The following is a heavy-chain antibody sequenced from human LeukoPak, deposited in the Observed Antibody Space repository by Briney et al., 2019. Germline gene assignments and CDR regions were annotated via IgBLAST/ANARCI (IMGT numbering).Heavy chain of an antibody. CDR1: GYTFTSYA. Sequence: ASVKVSCKASGYTFTSYAMHWVRQAPGQRLEWMGWINAGNGNTKYSQKFQGRVTITRDTSASTAYMELSSLRSEDTAVYYCARDLLSGIVVVAGFDPWGQGTLVTASS. CDR2: INAGNGNT. J-gene: IGHJ5*02. CDR3: ARDLLSGIVVVAGFDP. V-gene: IGHV1-3*01. D-gene: IGHD2-15*01.